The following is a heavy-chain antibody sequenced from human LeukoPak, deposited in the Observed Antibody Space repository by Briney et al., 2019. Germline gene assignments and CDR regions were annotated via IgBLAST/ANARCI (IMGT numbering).Heavy chain of an antibody. CDR1: GGSISSSNW. D-gene: IGHD3-22*01. CDR2: IYHSGST. CDR3: AREEKWAYDSSGYYDDY. Sequence: SETLSLTCAVSGGSISSSNWWSWVRQPPGKGLEWIGEIYHSGSTNYNPSLKSRVTISVDKSKNQFSLKLSSVTAADTAVYYCAREEKWAYDSSGYYDDYWGQGTLVTVSS. V-gene: IGHV4-4*02. J-gene: IGHJ4*02.